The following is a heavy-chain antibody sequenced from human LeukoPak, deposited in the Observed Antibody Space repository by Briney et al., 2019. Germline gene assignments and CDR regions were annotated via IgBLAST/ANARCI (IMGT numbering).Heavy chain of an antibody. D-gene: IGHD5-18*01. CDR3: AKAIRGYSYGFSY. V-gene: IGHV3-9*01. J-gene: IGHJ4*02. CDR2: ISWNSGSI. CDR1: GFTFDDYA. Sequence: GGSLRLSCAASGFTFDDYAMHWVRQAPGKGLEWVSGISWNSGSIGYADSVKGRFTISRDNAKNSLYLQMNSLRAEDTALYYCAKAIRGYSYGFSYWGQGTLVTASS.